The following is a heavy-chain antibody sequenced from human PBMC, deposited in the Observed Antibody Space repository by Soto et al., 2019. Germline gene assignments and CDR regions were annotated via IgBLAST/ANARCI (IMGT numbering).Heavy chain of an antibody. D-gene: IGHD3-22*01. J-gene: IGHJ6*02. CDR1: DGSISSYY. V-gene: IGHV4-59*01. CDR2: IYYSGST. CDR3: ARDPSKFYYDSSGSIPYYYGMDV. Sequence: SVTLSLTCTVADGSISSYYWSCIRQPPGKGLEWIGYIYYSGSTNYNPSLKSRVTISVDTSKNQFSLKLSSVTAADTAVYYCARDPSKFYYDSSGSIPYYYGMDVWGQGTTVTVSS.